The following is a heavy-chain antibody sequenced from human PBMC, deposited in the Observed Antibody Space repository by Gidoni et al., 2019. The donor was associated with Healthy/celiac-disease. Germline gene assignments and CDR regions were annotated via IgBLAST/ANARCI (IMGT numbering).Heavy chain of an antibody. V-gene: IGHV3-30*18. Sequence: QVQLVESGGGVVQPGRSLRLSCAASGFPFSSYGMHWVRQAPGKGLEWVAVISYDGSNKYYADSVKGRFTISRDNSKNTLYLQMNSLRAEDTAVYYCAKGTGHIVVVTVGFDYWGQGTLVTVSS. D-gene: IGHD2-21*02. CDR2: ISYDGSNK. J-gene: IGHJ4*02. CDR3: AKGTGHIVVVTVGFDY. CDR1: GFPFSSYG.